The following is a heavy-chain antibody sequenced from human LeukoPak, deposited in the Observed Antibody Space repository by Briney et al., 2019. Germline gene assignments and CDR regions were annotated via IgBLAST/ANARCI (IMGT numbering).Heavy chain of an antibody. CDR1: GYTFTGYC. D-gene: IGHD2/OR15-2a*01. CDR2: INPNSGGT. Sequence: GASVKVSCKASGYTFTGYCMHWVRQAPGQGLEWMGWINPNSGGTNYAQKFQGRVTMTRDTSISTAYMELSRLRSDDTAVYYCARGRLLAAKYYFDYWGQGTLVTVSS. J-gene: IGHJ4*02. V-gene: IGHV1-2*02. CDR3: ARGRLLAAKYYFDY.